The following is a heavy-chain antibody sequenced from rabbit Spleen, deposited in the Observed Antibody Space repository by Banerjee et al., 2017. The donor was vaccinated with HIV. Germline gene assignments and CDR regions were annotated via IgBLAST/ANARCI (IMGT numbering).Heavy chain of an antibody. V-gene: IGHV1S40*01. D-gene: IGHD8-1*01. CDR1: GVSFSSGYD. CDR3: ARGAGSSYWGYAL. CDR2: IYAGGSGSA. J-gene: IGHJ6*01. Sequence: QQLVESGGGLVKPGASLTLTCKASGVSFSSGYDMCWVRQAPGKGLEWIACIYAGGSGSAYYANWAKGRFTISKTSSTTVTLQMTSLTAADTATYFCARGAGSSYWGYALWGPGTLVTVS.